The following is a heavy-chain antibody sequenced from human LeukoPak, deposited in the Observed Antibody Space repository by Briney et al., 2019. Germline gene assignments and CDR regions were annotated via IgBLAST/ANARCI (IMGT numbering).Heavy chain of an antibody. Sequence: ASVKVSCKASGGTFSSYAISWVRQAPGQGLEWMGGIIPIFGTANYAQKFQGRVTITADESTSTAYMELSSLRSEDTAVYYCAKRSQYNGGYFDYWGQGTLVTVSS. CDR3: AKRSQYNGGYFDY. CDR1: GGTFSSYA. J-gene: IGHJ4*02. CDR2: IIPIFGTA. D-gene: IGHD1-14*01. V-gene: IGHV1-69*13.